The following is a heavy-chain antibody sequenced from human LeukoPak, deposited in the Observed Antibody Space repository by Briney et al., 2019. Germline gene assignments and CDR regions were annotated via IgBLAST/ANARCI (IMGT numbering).Heavy chain of an antibody. V-gene: IGHV3-23*01. J-gene: IGHJ4*02. CDR3: AKDLANGESYFDY. CDR1: GFTFSSYA. Sequence: GGSLRLSCAASGFTFSSYAMSWVRQAPGKGLEWVSAISGSGGSTYYADSVKGRFTISRDNYKNTLYLQMNSLRAEDTAVYYCAKDLANGESYFDYWGQGTLVTVSS. CDR2: ISGSGGST. D-gene: IGHD3-10*01.